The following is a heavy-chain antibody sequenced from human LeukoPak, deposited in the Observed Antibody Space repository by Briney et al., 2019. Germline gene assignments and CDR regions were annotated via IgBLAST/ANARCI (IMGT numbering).Heavy chain of an antibody. D-gene: IGHD2-21*01. CDR2: ICAYNGNT. J-gene: IGHJ5*02. CDR1: VYTFTSYG. Sequence: ASVNVSCKASVYTFTSYGISWVRQAPGQGLEWMGWICAYNGNTNYAQNVQGRVTMTRNTSISTAYMELSSLRSEDTAVYYCARNSPAPNGYDPWGQGALVTVSA. V-gene: IGHV1-18*01. CDR3: ARNSPAPNGYDP.